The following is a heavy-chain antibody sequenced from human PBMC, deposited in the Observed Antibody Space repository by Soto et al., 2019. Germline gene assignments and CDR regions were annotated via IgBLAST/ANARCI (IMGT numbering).Heavy chain of an antibody. CDR3: AGDPGIAGGRTYCRGDCTFDY. Sequence: ASVKVSCKASGYTFTSYGISWVRQARGQGLEWMGWISAYNGKTNYAQKLQGRVTMTTDTSTSTAYMELMSLRSDDTAVYYCAGDPGIAGGRTYCRGDCTFDYWGQGTLVTF. CDR1: GYTFTSYG. D-gene: IGHD2-21*02. V-gene: IGHV1-18*01. CDR2: ISAYNGKT. J-gene: IGHJ4*02.